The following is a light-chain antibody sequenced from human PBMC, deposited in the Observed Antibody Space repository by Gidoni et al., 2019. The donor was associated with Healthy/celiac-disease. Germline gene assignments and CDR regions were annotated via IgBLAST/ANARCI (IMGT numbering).Light chain of an antibody. J-gene: IGLJ2*01. CDR3: SSYTSSSTRVV. CDR2: DVS. CDR1: TSDVGGYNY. Sequence: QSALTQPAPVSGSPGQSITISCTGTTSDVGGYNYVSWYHQHPVKAPKLMIYDVSNRPSGVSNRFSGSKSGNAASLTISGLRAEDEADYYCSSYTSSSTRVVFGGGTELTVL. V-gene: IGLV2-14*01.